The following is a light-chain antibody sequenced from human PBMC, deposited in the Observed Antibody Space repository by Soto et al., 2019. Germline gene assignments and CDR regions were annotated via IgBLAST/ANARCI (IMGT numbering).Light chain of an antibody. CDR2: AAS. Sequence: DIQMTQSPSTVAASVGDRVTITCRASQGISRRLTWYQQRPGKAPEILIYAASSRHSGIPARFSGSGSGTDFTLTISSLQPDDFATYYCQQANSFPLTFGGGTKVDIK. V-gene: IGKV1-12*01. CDR1: QGISRR. CDR3: QQANSFPLT. J-gene: IGKJ4*01.